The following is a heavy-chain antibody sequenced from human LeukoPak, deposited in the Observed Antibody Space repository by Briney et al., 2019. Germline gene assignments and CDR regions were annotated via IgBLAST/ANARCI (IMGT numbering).Heavy chain of an antibody. CDR1: GFTFSSYS. Sequence: GGSLRLSCAASGFTFSSYSMNWVRQAPGKGLEWVSSISSSSSYIYYADSVKGRFTISRDNAKNSLYLQMNSLRAEDTAVYYCARAGLHSYVLVPWGQGTLVTVSS. CDR3: ARAGLHSYVLVP. V-gene: IGHV3-21*01. CDR2: ISSSSSYI. J-gene: IGHJ5*02. D-gene: IGHD3-16*01.